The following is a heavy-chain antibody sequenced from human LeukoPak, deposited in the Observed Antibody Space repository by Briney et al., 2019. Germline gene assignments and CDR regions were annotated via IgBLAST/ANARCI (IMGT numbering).Heavy chain of an antibody. D-gene: IGHD3-22*01. CDR3: ATEGYYDSSGYYTDY. CDR2: ISGSDGST. J-gene: IGHJ4*02. V-gene: IGHV3-23*01. CDR1: GFTFSSSA. Sequence: GGSLRLSCAASGFTFSSSAMSWVRLAPGKGLEWVSGISGSDGSTYYADSVKGRFTISRDNSKNTLFLQMNSLRAEDTAVYYCATEGYYDSSGYYTDYWGQGTLVTVSS.